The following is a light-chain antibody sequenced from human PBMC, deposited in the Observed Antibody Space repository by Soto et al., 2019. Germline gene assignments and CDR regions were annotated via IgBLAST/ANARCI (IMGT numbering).Light chain of an antibody. CDR1: QSINGW. Sequence: IRMTQSPSSLSAATGARVTITFRASQSINGWLAWYQQKPGQAPNLLIYKASTLESGVPSRFSGSGSGTEFTLTVSSLQPDDFATYYCHQYHNFPRTFGQGTMVDI. CDR3: HQYHNFPRT. V-gene: IGKV1-5*03. J-gene: IGKJ1*01. CDR2: KAS.